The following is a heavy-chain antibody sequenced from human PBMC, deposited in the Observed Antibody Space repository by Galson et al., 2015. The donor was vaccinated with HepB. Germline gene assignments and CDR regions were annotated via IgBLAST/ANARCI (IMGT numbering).Heavy chain of an antibody. CDR3: AKEFPPYYGFWSGHQK. Sequence: SLRLSCAASGFIFSNYGMHWVRQAPGKGLEWVALISHDKRNKYYSDSVEGRFTVSRDNFKNTLHLQMNSLRVEDTVVYYCAKEFPPYYGFWSGHQKWGQGTQVTVSP. D-gene: IGHD3-3*01. J-gene: IGHJ4*02. V-gene: IGHV3-30*18. CDR1: GFIFSNYG. CDR2: ISHDKRNK.